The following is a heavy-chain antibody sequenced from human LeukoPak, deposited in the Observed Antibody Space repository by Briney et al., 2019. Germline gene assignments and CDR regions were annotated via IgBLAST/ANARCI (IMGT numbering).Heavy chain of an antibody. Sequence: GGSLRLSCAASGFTFSSYSMNWVRQAPGKGLEWVSSISSSSSYIYYADSVKGRFTISRDNAKNSLYLQMNSLRAEDTAVYYCAKESDYDYVWGSYRYIDYWGQGTLVTVSS. V-gene: IGHV3-21*04. CDR1: GFTFSSYS. D-gene: IGHD3-16*02. CDR3: AKESDYDYVWGSYRYIDY. J-gene: IGHJ4*02. CDR2: ISSSSSYI.